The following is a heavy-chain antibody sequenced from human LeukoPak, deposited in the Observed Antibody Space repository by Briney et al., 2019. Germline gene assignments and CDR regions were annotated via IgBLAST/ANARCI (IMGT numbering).Heavy chain of an antibody. Sequence: PGGSLRLSCAASGFTFSSYSMNWVRQAPGKGLEWVSSISSSSSYIYYADSVKGRFTISRGNAKNSLYLQMNSLRAEDTAVYYCARVRELRSQVSWFDPWGQGTLVTVSS. CDR1: GFTFSSYS. CDR3: ARVRELRSQVSWFDP. D-gene: IGHD1-26*01. V-gene: IGHV3-21*01. CDR2: ISSSSSYI. J-gene: IGHJ5*02.